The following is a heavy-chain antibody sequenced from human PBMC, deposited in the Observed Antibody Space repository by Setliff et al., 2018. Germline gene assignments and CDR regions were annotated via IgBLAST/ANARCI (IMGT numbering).Heavy chain of an antibody. CDR3: ARESATIGEFPLYYFDK. J-gene: IGHJ4*02. CDR2: IYHSGST. CDR1: GYSISTGYY. D-gene: IGHD3-10*01. V-gene: IGHV4-38-2*02. Sequence: SETLSLTCVVSGYSISTGYYWGWIRQPPGKGLEWIGSIYHSGSTYYNPSLKSRDTIAVDTSKNQFSLKLSSVTAADTAVYFCARESATIGEFPLYYFDKWGQGIPVTVSS.